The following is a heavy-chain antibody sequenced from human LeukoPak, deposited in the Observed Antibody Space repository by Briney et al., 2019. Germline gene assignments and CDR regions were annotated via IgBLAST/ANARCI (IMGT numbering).Heavy chain of an antibody. CDR3: ASSTQISKYADY. V-gene: IGHV3-23*01. CDR2: LSGSGGST. Sequence: GGSLRLSCAASGYTFSSYAMSWVRQAPGKGLEWVSALSGSGGSTYYADSVKGRFTISRDNAKNSLYLQMNSLRAEDTAVYYCASSTQISKYADYWGQGALVTVSS. D-gene: IGHD2-2*01. J-gene: IGHJ4*02. CDR1: GYTFSSYA.